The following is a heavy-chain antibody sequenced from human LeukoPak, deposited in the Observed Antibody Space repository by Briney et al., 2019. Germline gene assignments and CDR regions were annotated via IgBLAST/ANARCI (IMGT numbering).Heavy chain of an antibody. CDR3: ARSTGSTMFIDY. CDR1: GGSISPYY. V-gene: IGHV4-59*01. CDR2: IYYSGNT. J-gene: IGHJ4*02. D-gene: IGHD3-10*02. Sequence: SETLSLTCTVSGGSISPYYWSWIRQPPGKGLEWLGYIYYSGNTDYNPSLKSRVAISVDTSKNQFSLELSSVTAADTAVYYCARSTGSTMFIDYWGQGTLVTVSS.